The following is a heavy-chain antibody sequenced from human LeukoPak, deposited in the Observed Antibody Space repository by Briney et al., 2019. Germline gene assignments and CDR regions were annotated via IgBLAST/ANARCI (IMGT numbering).Heavy chain of an antibody. CDR1: GYSISSGYY. V-gene: IGHV4-38-2*02. CDR3: ARGDYGDYQDY. D-gene: IGHD4-17*01. CDR2: IYHSGST. J-gene: IGHJ4*02. Sequence: SETLSLTCTVSGYSISSGYYWGWIRQPPGKGLEWIGSIYHSGSTYYNPSLKSRVTISVDTSKNQFSLKLSSVTAADTAVYYCARGDYGDYQDYWGRGTLVTVSS.